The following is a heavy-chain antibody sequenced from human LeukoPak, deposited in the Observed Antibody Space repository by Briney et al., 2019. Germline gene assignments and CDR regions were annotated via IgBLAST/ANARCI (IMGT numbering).Heavy chain of an antibody. D-gene: IGHD5-18*01. J-gene: IGHJ5*02. V-gene: IGHV3-7*04. CDR3: ARGQTWIQLWP. CDR2: IKQDGSEK. CDR1: GFTFSTYW. Sequence: GGSLRLSCAASGFTFSTYWMTWVRQAPGKGLEWVANIKQDGSEKYYVDSVKGRFNISRDNAKNSLYLQMNSLRDEDTAVYYCARGQTWIQLWPRGQGTLVTVSS.